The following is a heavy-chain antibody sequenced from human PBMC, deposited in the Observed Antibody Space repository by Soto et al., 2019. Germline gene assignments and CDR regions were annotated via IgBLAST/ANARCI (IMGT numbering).Heavy chain of an antibody. D-gene: IGHD1-1*01. CDR2: IKKDGSER. CDR3: AAGIGNLFDY. CDR1: GLTLSSYW. Sequence: EVDLVESGGDLVQPGGSLRLSCEASGLTLSSYWMNWVRQAPGKGLEWVAIIKKDGSERHYVDSVKGRFTISRDNARNSLYLHMNDPRAEDTAVYYCAAGIGNLFDYWGRGTLVTVSS. J-gene: IGHJ4*02. V-gene: IGHV3-7*03.